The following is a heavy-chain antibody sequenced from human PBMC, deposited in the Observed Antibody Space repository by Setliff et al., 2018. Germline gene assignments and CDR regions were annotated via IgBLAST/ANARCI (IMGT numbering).Heavy chain of an antibody. J-gene: IGHJ4*02. V-gene: IGHV1-3*03. CDR1: GYTFTDYS. CDR3: ARGPTYNYGIWDY. CDR2: INAGNGDT. Sequence: ASVKVSCKASGYTFTDYSIHWVRQAPGQRLEWMGWINAGNGDTQLSQDFQGRLTITTDTSASTAYMELSSLRSEDMAVYFCARGPTYNYGIWDYWGQGTLVTV. D-gene: IGHD5-18*01.